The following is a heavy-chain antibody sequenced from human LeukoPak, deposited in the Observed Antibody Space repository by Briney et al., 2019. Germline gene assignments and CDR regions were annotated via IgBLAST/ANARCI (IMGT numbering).Heavy chain of an antibody. CDR1: GFTFSSYA. V-gene: IGHV3-23*01. Sequence: GGSLRLSCAASGFTFSSYAMSWVRPAPGKGLEWVSAISGSGGSTYYADSVKGRFTISRDNSKNTLYLQMNSLRADDTAVYYCAKTTSGRWLQLWGQGTLVTVSS. D-gene: IGHD5-24*01. CDR3: AKTTSGRWLQL. J-gene: IGHJ4*02. CDR2: ISGSGGST.